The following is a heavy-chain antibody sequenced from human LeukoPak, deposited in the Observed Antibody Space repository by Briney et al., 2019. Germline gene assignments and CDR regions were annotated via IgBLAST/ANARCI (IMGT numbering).Heavy chain of an antibody. CDR2: VDPEDGET. Sequence: GASVKVSCKASGYTFTDYYMHWVQQAPGKGLEWMGRVDPEDGETIYAEKFQGRVTITADTSTDTAYMELSSLRSDDTAVYYCARWNGSGSYYIPYYYYYMDVWGKGTTVTVSS. J-gene: IGHJ6*03. V-gene: IGHV1-69-2*01. CDR3: ARWNGSGSYYIPYYYYYMDV. D-gene: IGHD3-10*01. CDR1: GYTFTDYY.